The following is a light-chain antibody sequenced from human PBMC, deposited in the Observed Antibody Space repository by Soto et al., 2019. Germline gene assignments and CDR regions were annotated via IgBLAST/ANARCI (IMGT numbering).Light chain of an antibody. V-gene: IGKV1-39*01. CDR3: QQGYSTPLT. J-gene: IGKJ4*01. Sequence: DIPMTQSPSSLSASVGDRVTITCRASQDINIYLNWYQQRPGKAPNLLNYTASSLQSGVPSRFSGSGSGTDFSLTITSLQPEDFATYFCQQGYSTPLTVGGGTKVEIK. CDR1: QDINIY. CDR2: TAS.